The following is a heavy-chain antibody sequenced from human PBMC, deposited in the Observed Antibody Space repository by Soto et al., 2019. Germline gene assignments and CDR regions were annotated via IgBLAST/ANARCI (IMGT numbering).Heavy chain of an antibody. CDR3: TKEYIVGTTWGYFES. J-gene: IGHJ4*02. CDR1: GFTFSGYW. V-gene: IGHV3-74*03. CDR2: IKSDGSGT. Sequence: EVQLVESGGGLIQPGGSLRLSCAASGFTFSGYWMHWVRQAPGKGLEWVSRIKSDGSGTTYADSVKGRFSISRDNAKNTVYLQMDSLRVEDTAVYYCTKEYIVGTTWGYFESWGQGTLVTVSS. D-gene: IGHD1-26*01.